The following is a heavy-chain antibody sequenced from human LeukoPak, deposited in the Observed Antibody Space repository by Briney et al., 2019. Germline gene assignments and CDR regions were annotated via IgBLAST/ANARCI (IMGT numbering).Heavy chain of an antibody. CDR1: GFTFSNAW. CDR2: ISFDGINK. Sequence: AGGSLRLSCAASGFTFSNAWMSWVRQAPGKGLEWVAVISFDGINKYSADSVKGRFTVSRDNSKNTLSLQMNSLRPEDTAMYYCVKSYGSSHYYYYGLDVWGQGTTVTVSS. J-gene: IGHJ6*02. D-gene: IGHD3-10*01. CDR3: VKSYGSSHYYYYGLDV. V-gene: IGHV3-30*18.